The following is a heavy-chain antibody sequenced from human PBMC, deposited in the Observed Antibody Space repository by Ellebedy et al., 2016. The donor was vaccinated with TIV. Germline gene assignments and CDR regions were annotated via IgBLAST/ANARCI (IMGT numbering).Heavy chain of an antibody. Sequence: ASVKVSXXASGYTFTSYYMHWVRQAPGQGLEWMGIINPSGGSTSYAQKFQGRVTITADKSTSTAYMELSSLRSEDTAVYYCARDLDSEMATMLPWGQGTLVTVSS. CDR3: ARDLDSEMATMLP. CDR1: GYTFTSYY. CDR2: INPSGGST. J-gene: IGHJ5*02. D-gene: IGHD5-24*01. V-gene: IGHV1-46*01.